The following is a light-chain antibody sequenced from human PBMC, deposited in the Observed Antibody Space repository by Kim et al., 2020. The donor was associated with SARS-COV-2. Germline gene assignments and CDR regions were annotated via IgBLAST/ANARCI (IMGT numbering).Light chain of an antibody. CDR1: QSVSRS. CDR2: DAS. Sequence: LSPGERATLSCRASQSVSRSLAWYQQKPGQAPRLLIYDASTRASGVPARLSGSGSGTDFTLTISSLEPEDFAVYYCQQRSNWPLTFGGGTKVDIK. J-gene: IGKJ4*01. CDR3: QQRSNWPLT. V-gene: IGKV3-11*01.